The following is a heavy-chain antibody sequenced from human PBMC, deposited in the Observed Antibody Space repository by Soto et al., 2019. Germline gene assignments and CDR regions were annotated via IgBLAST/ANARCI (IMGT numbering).Heavy chain of an antibody. Sequence: GGSLRLSCAASGFTFSNYWMTWVRQAPGKGLEWVANIKEDGSEKHYVDSVKGRFTISRDNAKNSLYLQMNSLRVEDTAVYFCSRDVVVGAKALNYWGQGALVTL. D-gene: IGHD2-15*01. CDR1: GFTFSNYW. V-gene: IGHV3-7*01. CDR3: SRDVVVGAKALNY. J-gene: IGHJ4*02. CDR2: IKEDGSEK.